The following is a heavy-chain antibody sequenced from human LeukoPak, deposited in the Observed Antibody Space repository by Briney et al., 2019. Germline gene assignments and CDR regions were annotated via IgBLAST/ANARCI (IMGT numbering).Heavy chain of an antibody. V-gene: IGHV5-51*01. CDR3: ASTGERRSYYYYMDV. J-gene: IGHJ6*03. CDR1: GYSFTSYW. D-gene: IGHD1-26*01. Sequence: GESLKISCKGSGYSFTSYWIGWVRQMPGKGLECMGIIYPGDSDTRYSPSFQGQVTISADKSISTAYLQWSSLKASDTAMYYCASTGERRSYYYYMDVWGKGTTVTVSS. CDR2: IYPGDSDT.